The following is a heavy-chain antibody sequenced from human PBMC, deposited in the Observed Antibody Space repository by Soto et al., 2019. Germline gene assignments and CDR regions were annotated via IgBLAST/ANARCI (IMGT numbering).Heavy chain of an antibody. J-gene: IGHJ5*02. CDR2: INHSGST. Sequence: SETLSLTCAVYGGSFSGYYWSWIRQPPGKGLEWIGEINHSGSTNYNPSLKSRVTISVDTSKNQFSLKLSSVTAADTAVYYCARVGQPLRGNWFDPSGQGTPVTVS. D-gene: IGHD6-13*01. CDR1: GGSFSGYY. CDR3: ARVGQPLRGNWFDP. V-gene: IGHV4-34*01.